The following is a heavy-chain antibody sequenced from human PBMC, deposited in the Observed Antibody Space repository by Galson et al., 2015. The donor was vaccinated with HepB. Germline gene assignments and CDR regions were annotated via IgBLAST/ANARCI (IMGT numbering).Heavy chain of an antibody. CDR3: ARDRSAAGRIGAFDI. V-gene: IGHV3-66*01. CDR1: GFTVSSNY. D-gene: IGHD6-13*01. CDR2: IYSGGST. Sequence: SLRLSCAASGFTVSSNYMNWVRQAPGKGLEWVSVIYSGGSTYYADSVKGRFTISRDNSKNTLYLQMNSLRAEDTAVYYCARDRSAAGRIGAFDIWGQGTMVTVSS. J-gene: IGHJ3*02.